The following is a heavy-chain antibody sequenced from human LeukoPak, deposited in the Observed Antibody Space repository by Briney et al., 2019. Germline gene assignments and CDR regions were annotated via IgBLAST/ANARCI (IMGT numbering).Heavy chain of an antibody. Sequence: GGSLRLSCAASGFTFSRHWMHWVRQGPGKGPVWVARIDSHGRSASYGVSVKGRFTISRDNAKNSLYLQMNSLRDEDTAVYYCARDTAYAFDIWGQGTKVTVSS. CDR3: ARDTAYAFDI. CDR1: GFTFSRHW. D-gene: IGHD5-18*01. V-gene: IGHV3-74*01. CDR2: IDSHGRSA. J-gene: IGHJ3*02.